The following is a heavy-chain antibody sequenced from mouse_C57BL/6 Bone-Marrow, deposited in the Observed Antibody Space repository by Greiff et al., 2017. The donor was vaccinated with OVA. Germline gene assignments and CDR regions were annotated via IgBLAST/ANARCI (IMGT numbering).Heavy chain of an antibody. CDR2: IDPENGDT. D-gene: IGHD2-3*01. J-gene: IGHJ4*01. Sequence: VQLQQSGAELVRPGASVKLSCTASGFIIKDDYMHWVKQRPEQGLEWIGWIDPENGDTEYASKFQGKATITADTSSNTAYLQLSSLTSEDTAVYYCTTPYDGYLYYAMDYWGQGTSVTVSS. CDR3: TTPYDGYLYYAMDY. CDR1: GFIIKDDY. V-gene: IGHV14-4*01.